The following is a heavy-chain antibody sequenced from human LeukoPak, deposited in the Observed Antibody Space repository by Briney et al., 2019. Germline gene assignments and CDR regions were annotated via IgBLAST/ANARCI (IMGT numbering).Heavy chain of an antibody. D-gene: IGHD1-7*01. V-gene: IGHV4-34*01. CDR1: GGSFSGYY. CDR3: ARRKNWNYGAFDY. CDR2: INHSGST. Sequence: SETLSLTCAVYGGSFSGYYWSWIRQPPGKGLEWIGEINHSGSTNYNPSLKSRVTISVDTSKNQFSLKLSSVTAAGTAVYYCARRKNWNYGAFDYWGQGTLVTVSS. J-gene: IGHJ4*02.